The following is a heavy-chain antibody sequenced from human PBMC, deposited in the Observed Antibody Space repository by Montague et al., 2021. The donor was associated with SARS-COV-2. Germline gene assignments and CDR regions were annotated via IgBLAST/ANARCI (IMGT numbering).Heavy chain of an antibody. CDR1: GGSISSSSYY. Sequence: SETLSLTCTVSGGSISSSSYYWGWIRQPAGKGLEWIGRIYYSGSTYYNPSLKSRVTISVDTSKNQFSLKLSSVTAADTAVYYCARDGSLRYSVSNAPRYYYYGMDVWGQGTTVTVSS. CDR3: ARDGSLRYSVSNAPRYYYYGMDV. D-gene: IGHD4-11*01. CDR2: IYYSGST. J-gene: IGHJ6*02. V-gene: IGHV4-39*07.